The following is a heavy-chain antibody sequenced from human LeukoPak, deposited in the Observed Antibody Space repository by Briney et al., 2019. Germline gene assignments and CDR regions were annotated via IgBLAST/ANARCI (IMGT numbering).Heavy chain of an antibody. CDR2: IYPGDSDT. Sequence: GESLKISCKGSGYSFTSYWIGWLRPMPGKGLEWMGIIYPGDSDTRYSPSFQGQVTISADKSITTAYLQWSSLKASDTAMYYCASYNYYDSSGYYYEWVYWGQGTLVTASS. CDR3: ASYNYYDSSGYYYEWVY. J-gene: IGHJ4*02. D-gene: IGHD3-22*01. CDR1: GYSFTSYW. V-gene: IGHV5-51*01.